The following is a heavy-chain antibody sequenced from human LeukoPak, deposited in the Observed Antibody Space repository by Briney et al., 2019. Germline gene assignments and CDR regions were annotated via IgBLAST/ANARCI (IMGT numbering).Heavy chain of an antibody. CDR3: ASRPRKGAFDI. D-gene: IGHD6-6*01. CDR2: IYYSGST. J-gene: IGHJ3*02. CDR1: GGSIGSSSSY. V-gene: IGHV4-39*01. Sequence: SETLSLTCTVSGGSIGSSSSYWGWIRQPPGKGLEWIGSIYYSGSTYYNPSLRSRVTISVDTSKNQFSLKLSSVTAADTAVYYCASRPRKGAFDIWGQGTMVTVSS.